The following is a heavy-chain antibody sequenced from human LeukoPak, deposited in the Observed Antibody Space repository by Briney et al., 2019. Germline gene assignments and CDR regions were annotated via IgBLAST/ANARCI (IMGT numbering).Heavy chain of an antibody. J-gene: IGHJ4*02. Sequence: SETLSLTCAVYGGSFSGHYWTWIRQPPGKGLEWIGESTHSGSTNYNPPLKSRVTISVDTSKNQFSLKLTSVSAADTAVYHCARGRTGAAALDFWGPGTPVTVSS. CDR2: STHSGST. CDR3: ARGRTGAAALDF. CDR1: GGSFSGHY. V-gene: IGHV4-34*01. D-gene: IGHD2-2*01.